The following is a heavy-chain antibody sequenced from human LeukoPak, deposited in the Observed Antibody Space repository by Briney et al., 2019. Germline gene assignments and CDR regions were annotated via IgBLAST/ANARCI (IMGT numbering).Heavy chain of an antibody. CDR1: GFTFDDYT. J-gene: IGHJ6*02. D-gene: IGHD3-10*01. CDR3: AKDMVRGGGGMDYYYYYGMDV. V-gene: IGHV3-43*01. Sequence: GGFLRLSCAASGFTFDDYTMHWVRQAPGKGLEWVSLISWDGGSTYYADSVKGRFTISRDNSKNSLYLQMNSLRTEDAALYYCAKDMVRGGGGMDYYYYYGMDVWGQGTTVTVSS. CDR2: ISWDGGST.